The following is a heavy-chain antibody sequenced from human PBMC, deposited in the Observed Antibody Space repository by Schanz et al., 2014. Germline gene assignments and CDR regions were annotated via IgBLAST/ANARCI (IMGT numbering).Heavy chain of an antibody. D-gene: IGHD6-19*01. CDR2: VFYTGTT. CDR3: ARHGPLAGIPLDY. V-gene: IGHV4-39*01. J-gene: IGHJ4*02. Sequence: QLQLPESGPGLVKPSETLSLICSVSGGSINSNSYYWGWIRQPPGKGLEWIGNVFYTGTTYTNPSSRSRLPWSGKTSNNRFPLNLTSVTAADTAVYFCARHGPLAGIPLDYWGRGTLVTVSS. CDR1: GGSINSNSYY.